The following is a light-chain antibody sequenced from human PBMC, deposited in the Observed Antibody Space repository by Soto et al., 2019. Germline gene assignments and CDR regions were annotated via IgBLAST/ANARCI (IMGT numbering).Light chain of an antibody. CDR3: QTWGSGIVV. CDR1: SGHSNYA. CDR2: LNSDGSH. Sequence: QSVLTQSPSASASLGASVKLTCTLSSGHSNYAIAWHQQQSEKGPQYLMKLNSDGSHSKGDGIPDRFSGSSSGAERYLTISSLQSEDEADYYCQTWGSGIVVFGGGTKVTVL. J-gene: IGLJ2*01. V-gene: IGLV4-69*01.